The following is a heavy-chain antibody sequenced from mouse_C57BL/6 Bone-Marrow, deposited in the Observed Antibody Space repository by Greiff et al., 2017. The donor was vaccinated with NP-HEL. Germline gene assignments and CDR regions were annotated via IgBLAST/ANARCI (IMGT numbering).Heavy chain of an antibody. CDR2: INYDGSST. CDR1: GFTFSDYY. Sequence: EVMLVESEGGLVQPGSSMKLSCTASGFTFSDYYMAWVRQVPEKGLEWVANINYDGSSTYYLDSLKSRFIISRDNAKNILYLQMSSLKSEDTATYYCARGAHWYFDVWGTGTTVTVSS. J-gene: IGHJ1*03. CDR3: ARGAHWYFDV. V-gene: IGHV5-16*01.